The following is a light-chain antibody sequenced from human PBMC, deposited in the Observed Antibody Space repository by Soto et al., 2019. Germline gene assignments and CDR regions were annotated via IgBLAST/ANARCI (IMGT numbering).Light chain of an antibody. Sequence: EIVLTQSPATLSLSPGERATLSCRVSQSIANYLAWYQQKPGQAPRLLIYDASNRATGIPARFSASGSGTDFTLTISSLEPEDFAVYYCQKRSNWPQTFGQGTKLEIK. CDR1: QSIANY. CDR3: QKRSNWPQT. CDR2: DAS. J-gene: IGKJ2*01. V-gene: IGKV3-11*01.